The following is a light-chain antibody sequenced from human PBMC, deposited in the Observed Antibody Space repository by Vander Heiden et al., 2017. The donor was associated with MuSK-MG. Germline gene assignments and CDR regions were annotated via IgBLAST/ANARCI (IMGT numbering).Light chain of an antibody. Sequence: DIQMTQYPSSLSASVGDRVTITCQASQDISNYLNWYQQKPGKAPKLLIYDASNLETGVPSRFSGSGSGTDFTFTISSLQPEDIATYYCQQYDNLPYTFGQGTKLEIK. CDR1: QDISNY. J-gene: IGKJ2*01. CDR3: QQYDNLPYT. CDR2: DAS. V-gene: IGKV1-33*01.